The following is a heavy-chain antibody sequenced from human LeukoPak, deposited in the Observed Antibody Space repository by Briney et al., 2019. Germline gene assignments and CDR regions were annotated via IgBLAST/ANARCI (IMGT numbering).Heavy chain of an antibody. J-gene: IGHJ2*01. D-gene: IGHD3-22*01. CDR1: GFPFSSYA. Sequence: GGPLRLSCAASGFPFSSYAMGWVRQAPRKGLEWVSAITASSGGTYYADSVKGRFTISRDNSKNTLYLQINSLRAEDAAIYYCAKIRFYYDSSFDYWYFDLWGRGTLVTVSS. CDR3: AKIRFYYDSSFDYWYFDL. CDR2: ITASSGGT. V-gene: IGHV3-23*01.